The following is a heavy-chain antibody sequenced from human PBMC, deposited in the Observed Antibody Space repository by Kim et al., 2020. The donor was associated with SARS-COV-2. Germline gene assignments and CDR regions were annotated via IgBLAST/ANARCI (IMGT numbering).Heavy chain of an antibody. D-gene: IGHD2-21*01. CDR2: ISSSSSTI. Sequence: LSLTCAASGFTFSSYSMNWVRQAPGKGLEWVSYISSSSSTIYYADSVKGRFTISRDNAKNSLYLQMNSLRAEDTAVYYCASIGGGDFDYWGQGTLVTVSS. CDR1: GFTFSSYS. CDR3: ASIGGGDFDY. J-gene: IGHJ4*02. V-gene: IGHV3-48*01.